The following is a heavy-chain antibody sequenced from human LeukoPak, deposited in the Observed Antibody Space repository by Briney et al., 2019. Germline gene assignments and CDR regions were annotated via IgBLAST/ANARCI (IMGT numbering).Heavy chain of an antibody. D-gene: IGHD2-2*01. Sequence: ASVKVSCKSSGYTFTDYFIHWVRQAPGQGLEWMGWINPNSGATKYAQKFHGRVSMTRDTSINTAYMDLTNLRSDDTAIFYCARVKKLMPELEFWGQGTLVTVSS. CDR2: INPNSGAT. CDR3: ARVKKLMPELEF. CDR1: GYTFTDYF. J-gene: IGHJ4*02. V-gene: IGHV1-2*02.